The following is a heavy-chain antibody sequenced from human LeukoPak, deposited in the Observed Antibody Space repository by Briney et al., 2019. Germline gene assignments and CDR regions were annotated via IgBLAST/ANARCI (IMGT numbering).Heavy chain of an antibody. Sequence: PGGSLRLSCAASGFTFSSYSMNWVRQAPGKGLEWVSSISSSSSYIYYADSVKGRFTISRDNAKNSLYLQMNSLRAEDTALYYCAKDMARYYYDSSGLDYWGQGTLVTVSS. CDR2: ISSSSSYI. CDR1: GFTFSSYS. CDR3: AKDMARYYYDSSGLDY. V-gene: IGHV3-21*04. J-gene: IGHJ4*02. D-gene: IGHD3-22*01.